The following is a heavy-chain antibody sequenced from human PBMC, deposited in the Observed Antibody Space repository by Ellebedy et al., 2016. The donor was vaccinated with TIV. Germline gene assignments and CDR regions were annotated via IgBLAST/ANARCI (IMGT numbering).Heavy chain of an antibody. CDR3: ARVKSTSWYRPFDH. V-gene: IGHV3-23*01. CDR1: GFTFKDHA. D-gene: IGHD6-19*01. J-gene: IGHJ4*02. CDR2: ISGSASNT. Sequence: PGGSLRLSCTTSGFTFKDHAMGWGRRAPGKGLQWVSTISGSASNTLYADSVQGCFIISKDWSRNTLYLQMSSLRADDTAIYYCARVKSTSWYRPFDHWGQGTLVAVSS.